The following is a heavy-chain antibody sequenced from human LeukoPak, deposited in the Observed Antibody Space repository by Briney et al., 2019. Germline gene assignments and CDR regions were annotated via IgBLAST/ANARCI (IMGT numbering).Heavy chain of an antibody. V-gene: IGHV3-23*01. CDR2: ISGSGDST. Sequence: GGSLRLTCAASGFTFSSYAMSWVRQAPRKGLEWVSGISGSGDSTYYADSVKGRFTISRDNSRNTLYLQMNSLRAEDTAVYYCAKDYGDHDYWGQGTLVTVSS. J-gene: IGHJ4*02. CDR1: GFTFSSYA. CDR3: AKDYGDHDY. D-gene: IGHD4-17*01.